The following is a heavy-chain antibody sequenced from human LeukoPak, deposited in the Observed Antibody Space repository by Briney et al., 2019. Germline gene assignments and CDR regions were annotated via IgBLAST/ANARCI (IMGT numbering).Heavy chain of an antibody. CDR3: ASTGPGSNSGYAY. CDR2: INHNGST. CDR1: GGSFSGYY. V-gene: IGHV4-34*01. Sequence: SETLSLTCAVYGGSFSGYYWSWIRQPPGKGLEWIGEINHNGSTNYNPSLKSRVTISVDTSKNQFSLKLSSVTAADTAVYYCASTGPGSNSGYAYWGQGTLVTVSS. D-gene: IGHD5-12*01. J-gene: IGHJ4*02.